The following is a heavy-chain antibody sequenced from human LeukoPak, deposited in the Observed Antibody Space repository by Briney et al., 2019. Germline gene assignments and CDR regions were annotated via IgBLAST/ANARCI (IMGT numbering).Heavy chain of an antibody. CDR2: IIPIFGTA. J-gene: IGHJ4*02. CDR3: ARALRYYYDSSGYPVVYFDY. D-gene: IGHD3-22*01. V-gene: IGHV1-69*13. Sequence: SVKVSCKASGGTFSSYAISWVRQAPGQGLEWMGGIIPIFGTANYAQRFQGRVTITADESTSTAYMELSSLRSEDTAVYYCARALRYYYDSSGYPVVYFDYWGQGTLVTVSS. CDR1: GGTFSSYA.